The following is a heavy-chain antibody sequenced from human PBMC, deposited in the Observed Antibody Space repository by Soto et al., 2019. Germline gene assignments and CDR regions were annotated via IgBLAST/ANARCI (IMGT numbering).Heavy chain of an antibody. CDR1: GFTFSSYG. J-gene: IGHJ6*02. D-gene: IGHD3-9*01. Sequence: GSLRLSCAASGFTFSSYGMHWVRQAPGKGLEWVAVIWYDGSNKYYADSVKGRFTISRDNSKNTLYLQMNSMRAEDTAVYYWARDTVLRYFDNHGMDVWGQGTTVTVSS. V-gene: IGHV3-33*01. CDR3: ARDTVLRYFDNHGMDV. CDR2: IWYDGSNK.